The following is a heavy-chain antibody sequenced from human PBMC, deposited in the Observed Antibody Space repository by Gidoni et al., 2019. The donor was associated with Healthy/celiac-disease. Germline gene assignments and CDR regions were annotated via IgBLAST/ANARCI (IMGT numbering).Heavy chain of an antibody. CDR3: ARDRGYCSGGSCFPRLGY. CDR2: ISAYNGNT. J-gene: IGHJ4*02. V-gene: IGHV1-18*01. Sequence: QVQLVQSGAEVKKPGASVKVSCTASGYTFTSYGISWVRQAPGQGLEWMGWISAYNGNTNYAQKLQGRVTMTTDTSTSTAYMELRSLRSDDTAVYYCARDRGYCSGGSCFPRLGYWGQGTLVTVSS. D-gene: IGHD2-15*01. CDR1: GYTFTSYG.